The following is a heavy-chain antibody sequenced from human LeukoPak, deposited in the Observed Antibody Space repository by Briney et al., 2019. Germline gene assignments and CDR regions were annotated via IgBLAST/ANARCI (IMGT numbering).Heavy chain of an antibody. J-gene: IGHJ6*02. CDR2: IYSGGST. V-gene: IGHV3-66*02. Sequence: GGSLRLSCAASGFTVSSNYMNWVRQAPGKGLGWVSVIYSGGSTYYADSVKGRFTISRDNSKNTLYLQMNSLRAEDTAVYYCARASPRNYYYYYGMDVWGQGTTVTVSS. CDR1: GFTVSSNY. CDR3: ARASPRNYYYYYGMDV.